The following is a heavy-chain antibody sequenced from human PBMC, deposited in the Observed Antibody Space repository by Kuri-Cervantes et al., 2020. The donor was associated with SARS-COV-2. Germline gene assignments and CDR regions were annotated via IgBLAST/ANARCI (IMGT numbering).Heavy chain of an antibody. D-gene: IGHD3-9*01. Sequence: SVKVSCKASGGTFSTYPFTWARQAPGQGLEWMGAIIPIFGTTNFAQKFQDGLTITADESTTTVYMELTSLRAEDTAIFYCARGASALRYFDWLPPLDSWGQGTLVTVSS. CDR2: IIPIFGTT. CDR3: ARGASALRYFDWLPPLDS. V-gene: IGHV1-69*13. CDR1: GGTFSTYP. J-gene: IGHJ5*01.